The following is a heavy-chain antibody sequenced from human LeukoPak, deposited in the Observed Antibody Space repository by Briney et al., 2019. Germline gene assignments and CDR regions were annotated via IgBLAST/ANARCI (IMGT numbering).Heavy chain of an antibody. CDR3: AKGSVTTYSYYYYMDV. Sequence: AGGSLRLSCAASGFTFSSYAMSWVRQAPGKGLEWVSAISGSGGSTYYADSVKGRFTISRGNSKNTLYLQMNSLRAEDTAVYYCAKGSVTTYSYYYYMDVWGKGTTVTVSS. CDR2: ISGSGGST. D-gene: IGHD4-11*01. CDR1: GFTFSSYA. J-gene: IGHJ6*03. V-gene: IGHV3-23*01.